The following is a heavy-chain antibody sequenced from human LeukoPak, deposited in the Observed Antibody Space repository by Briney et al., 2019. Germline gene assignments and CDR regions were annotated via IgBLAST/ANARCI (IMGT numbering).Heavy chain of an antibody. CDR2: IYYSGST. CDR1: GGSVSSGSYY. D-gene: IGHD6-13*01. CDR3: ARVFDSSSWYGRGHYFDY. Sequence: SETLSLTCTVSGGSVSSGSYYWSWIRQPPGKGLEWIGYIYYSGSTNYNPSLKSRVTIPVDTSKNQFSLKLSSVTAADTAVYYCARVFDSSSWYGRGHYFDYWGQGTLVTVSS. J-gene: IGHJ4*02. V-gene: IGHV4-61*01.